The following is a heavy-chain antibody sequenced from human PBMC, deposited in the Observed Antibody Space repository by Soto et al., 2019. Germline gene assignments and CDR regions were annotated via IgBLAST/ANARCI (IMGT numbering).Heavy chain of an antibody. Sequence: GGSLRLSCEASRLPSSSFWMSWVSQLPEKGLEWVANINQDGSEHYYVDSVKGRFTISRDNAKNSLYLQMNSLRAEDTAVYYCATDVEKRKYYDFWSGYLHWGQGTLVTVSS. D-gene: IGHD3-3*01. CDR3: ATDVEKRKYYDFWSGYLH. CDR1: RLPSSSFW. V-gene: IGHV3-7*01. J-gene: IGHJ4*02. CDR2: INQDGSEH.